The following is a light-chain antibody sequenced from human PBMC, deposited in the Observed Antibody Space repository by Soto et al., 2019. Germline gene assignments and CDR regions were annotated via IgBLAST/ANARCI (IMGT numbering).Light chain of an antibody. CDR1: SSDVGTYNY. CDR2: EGT. V-gene: IGLV2-23*01. Sequence: QSALTQPASVSGSPGQSITISCTGTSSDVGTYNYVSWYQQYPGKAPKVMIFEGTKRPSGVSDRFSGSKSGNTASLTISGLQTEDEADYYCCSYAGGRTYLFGTGTKVTVL. J-gene: IGLJ1*01. CDR3: CSYAGGRTYL.